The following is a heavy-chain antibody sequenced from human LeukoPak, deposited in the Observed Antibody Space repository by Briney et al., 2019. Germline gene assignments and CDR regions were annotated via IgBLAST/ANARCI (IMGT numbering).Heavy chain of an antibody. CDR2: IHPGDSNT. CDR3: ARGYDY. J-gene: IGHJ4*02. D-gene: IGHD6-13*01. CDR1: GYSFTTYW. V-gene: IGHV5-51*01. Sequence: GGSLKISCKGSGYSFTTYWIAWVRQMPGKGLEWMGIIHPGDSNTRYSPSFQGQVTISADKSISTAYLQWNSLKASDTAMYYCARGYDYWGQGTLVTVSS.